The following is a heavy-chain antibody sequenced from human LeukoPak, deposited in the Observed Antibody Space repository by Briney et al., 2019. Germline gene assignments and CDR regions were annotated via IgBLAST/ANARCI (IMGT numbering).Heavy chain of an antibody. J-gene: IGHJ6*02. CDR3: ARYRWVGELGSYGMDV. CDR1: EFTFSNYW. CDR2: INNDGSDT. D-gene: IGHD3-10*01. Sequence: GGSLRLSCAASEFTFSNYWMHWVRQAPGKGLVWVLDINNDGSDTNYADSVKGRFTISRDNAKNTLYLQMNSLRAEDTAVYYCARYRWVGELGSYGMDVWGQGTTVTVSS. V-gene: IGHV3-74*01.